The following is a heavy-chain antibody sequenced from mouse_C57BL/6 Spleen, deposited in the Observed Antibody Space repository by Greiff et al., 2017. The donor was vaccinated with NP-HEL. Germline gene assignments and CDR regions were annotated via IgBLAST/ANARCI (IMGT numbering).Heavy chain of an antibody. Sequence: VKLQQSGAELVRPGTSVKVSCKASGYAFTNYLIEWVKQRPGQGLEWIGVINPGSGGTNYNEKFKGKATLTADKSSSTAYMQLSSLTSEDSAVYFCARSRAAFDYWGQGTTLTVSS. J-gene: IGHJ2*01. CDR2: INPGSGGT. CDR3: ARSRAAFDY. D-gene: IGHD6-1*01. CDR1: GYAFTNYL. V-gene: IGHV1-54*01.